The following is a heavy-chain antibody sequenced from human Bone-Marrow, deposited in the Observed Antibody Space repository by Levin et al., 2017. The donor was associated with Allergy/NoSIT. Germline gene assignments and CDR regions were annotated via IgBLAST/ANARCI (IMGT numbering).Heavy chain of an antibody. V-gene: IGHV3-23*01. CDR2: LSGSGGST. D-gene: IGHD3-10*01. Sequence: GGSLRLSCAASGFIFSSYAMSWVRQAPGKGLEWVSGLSGSGGSTYHADSLQGRFTISRDNSKNTLYLQMKSLRAEDTAVYYCAKSQFGEFRYGMDVWGQGTTVTVSS. J-gene: IGHJ6*02. CDR3: AKSQFGEFRYGMDV. CDR1: GFIFSSYA.